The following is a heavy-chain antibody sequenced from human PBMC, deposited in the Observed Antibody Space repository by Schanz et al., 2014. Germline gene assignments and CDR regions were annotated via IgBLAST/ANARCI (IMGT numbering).Heavy chain of an antibody. CDR1: GFTFSSYS. CDR2: ISSSSSTR. CDR3: ARKVVATIGGYYDN. D-gene: IGHD5-12*01. V-gene: IGHV3-48*01. J-gene: IGHJ4*02. Sequence: EVQLVESGGGLVQPGGSLRLSCAASGFTFSSYSMNWVRQAPGKGLEWVSYISSSSSTRYYADSVKGRFTISRDNSKNTLYLQMNSLRAEDTAVYYCARKVVATIGGYYDNLGQGTLVIVSS.